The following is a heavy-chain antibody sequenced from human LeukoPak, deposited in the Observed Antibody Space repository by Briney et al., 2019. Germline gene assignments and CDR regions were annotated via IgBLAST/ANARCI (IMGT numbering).Heavy chain of an antibody. D-gene: IGHD3-10*01. V-gene: IGHV4-59*08. CDR2: IYYSGST. CDR3: ARGSGYYYYYGMDV. J-gene: IGHJ6*02. Sequence: KPSETLSLTCTVSGGSISSYYWSWIRQPPGKGLEWIGYIYYSGSTNYNPSLKSRVTISVDTSKNQFSLKLSSVTAADTAAYYCARGSGYYYYYGMDVWGQGTTVTVSS. CDR1: GGSISSYY.